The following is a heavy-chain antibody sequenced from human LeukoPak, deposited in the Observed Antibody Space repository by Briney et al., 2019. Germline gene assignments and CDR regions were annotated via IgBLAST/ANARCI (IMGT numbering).Heavy chain of an antibody. Sequence: GGSLRLSCSASGFTFSTYAMHWVRQAPGKGLEYVSAIRSDGGNTLYTDSVKGRFTISRDNSKNTLYLQMSSLRAEDTAVYYCAKTSINSWYYFDYWGQGSLVTVSS. J-gene: IGHJ4*02. CDR1: GFTFSTYA. CDR2: IRSDGGNT. V-gene: IGHV3-64D*06. D-gene: IGHD6-13*01. CDR3: AKTSINSWYYFDY.